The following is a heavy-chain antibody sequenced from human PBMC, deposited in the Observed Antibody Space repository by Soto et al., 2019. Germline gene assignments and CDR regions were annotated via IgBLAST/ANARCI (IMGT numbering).Heavy chain of an antibody. Sequence: PGESLKISCKGSGYSFTSYWIGWVRQMPGKGLEWMGTIYPGDSDTRYSPSFQGQVTISADKSISTAYLQWSSLKASDTAMYYCARSLISTRLRTNGPVDYWGQGTLVTVSS. J-gene: IGHJ4*02. CDR3: ARSLISTRLRTNGPVDY. D-gene: IGHD1-1*01. CDR1: GYSFTSYW. V-gene: IGHV5-51*01. CDR2: IYPGDSDT.